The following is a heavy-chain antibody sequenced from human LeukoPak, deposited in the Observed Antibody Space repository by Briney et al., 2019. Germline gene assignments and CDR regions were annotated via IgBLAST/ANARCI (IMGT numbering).Heavy chain of an antibody. Sequence: GGSLRLSCVGSGFNFSNYYMSWIRQAPGKGLEWISYISPNAVNRYYVDSVKGRFTISRDNAKNSLFPQMNSLRGEDTAVYYCARSGSPDDHWGQGTLVTVSS. V-gene: IGHV3-11*01. D-gene: IGHD3-10*01. CDR2: ISPNAVNR. CDR1: GFNFSNYY. J-gene: IGHJ4*02. CDR3: ARSGSPDDH.